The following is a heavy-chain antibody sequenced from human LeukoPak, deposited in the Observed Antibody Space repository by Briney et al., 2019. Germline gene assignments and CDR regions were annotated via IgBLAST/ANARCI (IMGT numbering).Heavy chain of an antibody. CDR3: ATVPGDY. J-gene: IGHJ4*02. Sequence: GGSLRLSCAASGFTFSGYTMNWVRQAPGKGLEWVSSISSGSSYIYYADSVKGRFTISRDNAKNSLYLQMTSLRAEDTAVYYCATVPGDYWGQGTLVTVSS. CDR2: ISSGSSYI. V-gene: IGHV3-21*01. D-gene: IGHD1-14*01. CDR1: GFTFSGYT.